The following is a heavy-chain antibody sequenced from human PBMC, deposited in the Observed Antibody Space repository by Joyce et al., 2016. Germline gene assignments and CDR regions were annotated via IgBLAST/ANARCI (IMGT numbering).Heavy chain of an antibody. J-gene: IGHJ2*01. Sequence: QVQLVQSGAEVKKPGASVKVSCKASGYTVTSYAVHWVRQAPGQRLEWLGWIYAGSGKTKYSQKFQDRVTITRDTSVSTAYMEVSRLRSEDTAVYYCARDTESSGWDDWYLDLWGRGTLVTVS. CDR3: ARDTESSGWDDWYLDL. V-gene: IGHV1-3*01. CDR2: IYAGSGKT. D-gene: IGHD6-19*01. CDR1: GYTVTSYA.